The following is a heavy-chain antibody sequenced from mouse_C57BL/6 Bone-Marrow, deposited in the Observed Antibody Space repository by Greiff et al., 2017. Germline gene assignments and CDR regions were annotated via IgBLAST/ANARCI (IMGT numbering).Heavy chain of an antibody. CDR3: TREGVITTVVERYYYAMDY. CDR2: IYPGNSDT. Sequence: EVQLQQSGTVLARPGASVKMSCKTSGYTFTSYWMHWVKQRPGQGLEWIGAIYPGNSDTSYNQKFKGKAKLTAVTSASTAYMELSSLTNEDSAVYYCTREGVITTVVERYYYAMDYWGQGTSVTVSS. CDR1: GYTFTSYW. J-gene: IGHJ4*01. V-gene: IGHV1-5*01. D-gene: IGHD1-1*01.